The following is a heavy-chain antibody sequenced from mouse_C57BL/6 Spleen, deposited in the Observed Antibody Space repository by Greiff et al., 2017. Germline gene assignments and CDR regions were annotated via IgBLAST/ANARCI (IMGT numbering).Heavy chain of an antibody. Sequence: QVHVKQSGAELVKPGASVKMSCKASGYTFTTYPIEWMKQNHGKSLEWIGNFHPYNDDTKYNEKFKGKATLTVEKSSSTVYLELSRLTSDDSAVYYCARRGYEDYYAMDYWGQGTSVTVSS. D-gene: IGHD2-2*01. CDR1: GYTFTTYP. V-gene: IGHV1-47*01. CDR3: ARRGYEDYYAMDY. J-gene: IGHJ4*01. CDR2: FHPYNDDT.